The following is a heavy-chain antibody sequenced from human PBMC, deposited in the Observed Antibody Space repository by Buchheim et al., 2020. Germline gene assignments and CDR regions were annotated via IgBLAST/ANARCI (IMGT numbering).Heavy chain of an antibody. V-gene: IGHV3-7*01. D-gene: IGHD6-6*01. CDR3: ARGSGVRRSYSDLPPSSYFDY. Sequence: EVQLVESGGGLVQPGGSLRLSCSASGFTFSNYWMSWVRQAPGEGLEWVANIRQDGSEKYHVDSVKGRFIISRDNDFNSLYLQMKSLRAENTAVYYCARGSGVRRSYSDLPPSSYFDYWGQGSL. CDR2: IRQDGSEK. CDR1: GFTFSNYW. J-gene: IGHJ4*02.